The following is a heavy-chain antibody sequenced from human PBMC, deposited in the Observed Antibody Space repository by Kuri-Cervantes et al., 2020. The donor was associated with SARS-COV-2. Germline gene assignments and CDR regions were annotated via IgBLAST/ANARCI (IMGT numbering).Heavy chain of an antibody. Sequence: GESLKISCAASGFTFSSYWMHWVRQAPGKRLVWVSRINSDGSSTSYADSVKGRFTISRDNAKNTLYLQMNSLRAEDTAVYYCARDPYYYDSTVLDVWGQGTTVTVSS. V-gene: IGHV3-74*01. J-gene: IGHJ6*02. CDR1: GFTFSSYW. CDR3: ARDPYYYDSTVLDV. D-gene: IGHD3-22*01. CDR2: INSDGSST.